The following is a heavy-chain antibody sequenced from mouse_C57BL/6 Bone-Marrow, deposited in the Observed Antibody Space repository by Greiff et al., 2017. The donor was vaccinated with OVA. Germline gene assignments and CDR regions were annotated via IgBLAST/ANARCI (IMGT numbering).Heavy chain of an antibody. V-gene: IGHV1-19*01. CDR2: INPYNGGT. J-gene: IGHJ2*01. CDR1: GYTFTDYY. CDR3: ARSGGSYFDY. D-gene: IGHD3-1*01. Sequence: QLQQSGPVLVKPGASVKMSCKASGYTFTDYYMNWVKQSHGKSLEWIGVINPYNGGTSYNQKFKGKATLTVDKSSSTAYMELNSLTSEDSAVYYCARSGGSYFDYWGQGTTLTVSS.